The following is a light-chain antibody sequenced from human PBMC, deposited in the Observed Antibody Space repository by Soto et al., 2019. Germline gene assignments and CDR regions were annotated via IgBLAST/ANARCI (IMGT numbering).Light chain of an antibody. Sequence: QSALTQPASVSGSPGQSITISCTGTSSDVGGYNRVSWSQHHPGKAPKLLIYDVGSRPSGVSNRFSGSRSGNTASLTISGLQAEDEADYYCSSYTTSNAYVFGTGTKVTVL. CDR1: SSDVGGYNR. CDR2: DVG. CDR3: SSYTTSNAYV. V-gene: IGLV2-14*01. J-gene: IGLJ1*01.